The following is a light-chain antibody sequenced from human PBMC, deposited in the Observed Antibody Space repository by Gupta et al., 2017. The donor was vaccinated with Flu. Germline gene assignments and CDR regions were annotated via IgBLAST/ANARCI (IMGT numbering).Light chain of an antibody. CDR1: ENIITW. CDR3: QQDSANSPWT. CDR2: KAS. V-gene: IGKV1-5*03. Sequence: DIHMTQSPYTLSASVGDRVTITCRASENIITWLAWFQQKPGKAPKVLISKASNLETGDPSRFSGSGYGTEVTLTISSRQPGDFATYYGQQDSANSPWTFGQGTKV. J-gene: IGKJ1*01.